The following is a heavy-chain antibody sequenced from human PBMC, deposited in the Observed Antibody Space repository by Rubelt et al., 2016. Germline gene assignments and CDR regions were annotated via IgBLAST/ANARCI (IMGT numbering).Heavy chain of an antibody. V-gene: IGHV4-31*03. D-gene: IGHD4-17*01. CDR3: AREIYGDYVDY. J-gene: IGHJ4*02. CDR1: GVSISSAGYY. CDR2: IYYSGST. Sequence: QVQLQESGPGLVKPSQTLSLTCTVSGVSISSAGYYWSWIRQHPGKGLEWIGNIYYSGSTSYNPSLTRRLTISVDTSKNQFPLKLTSVTAADTAVYYCAREIYGDYVDYWGQGTLVTVSS.